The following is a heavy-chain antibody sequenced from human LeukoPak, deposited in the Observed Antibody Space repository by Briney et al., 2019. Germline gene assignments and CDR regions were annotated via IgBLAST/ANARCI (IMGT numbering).Heavy chain of an antibody. J-gene: IGHJ6*04. CDR2: ISWHGGTT. CDR3: AELGITMIGGV. Sequence: GWSLRLSCAASGFPFDDYAMLWVRQAPGKGLKWVSFISWHGGTTYYADSVNGRFTISRDNAKNTLYLQMNSLRAEDTAVYYCAELGITMIGGVWGKGTTVTISS. CDR1: GFPFDDYA. D-gene: IGHD3-10*02. V-gene: IGHV3-43D*03.